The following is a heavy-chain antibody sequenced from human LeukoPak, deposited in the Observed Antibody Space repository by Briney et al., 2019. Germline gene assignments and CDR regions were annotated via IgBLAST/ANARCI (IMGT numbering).Heavy chain of an antibody. V-gene: IGHV4-30-2*01. CDR2: IYHSGST. D-gene: IGHD2-2*01. Sequence: SETLSLTCTVSGGSISSGGYYWSWIRQPPGKGLEWIGYIYHSGSTYYNPSLESRVTISVDRSKNQFSLKLSSVTAADTAVYYCARGSDFLDCSSTSCSLDYWGQGTLVIVSS. CDR1: GGSISSGGYY. CDR3: ARGSDFLDCSSTSCSLDY. J-gene: IGHJ4*02.